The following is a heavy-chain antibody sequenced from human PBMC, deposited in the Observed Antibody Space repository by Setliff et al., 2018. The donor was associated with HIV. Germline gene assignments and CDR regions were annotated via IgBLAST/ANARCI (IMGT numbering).Heavy chain of an antibody. Sequence: PSETLSLTCTVSGGSINSGTYYWSWIRQPAGKGLEWIGRVYNSGSANYNPSLTSRVTMSVDTSKNQFSLNLNSLTAADTAIYYCARGAEYPNWYFDLWGRGTLVTVPS. CDR1: GGSINSGTYY. CDR3: ARGAEYPNWYFDL. CDR2: VYNSGSA. J-gene: IGHJ2*01. V-gene: IGHV4-61*02.